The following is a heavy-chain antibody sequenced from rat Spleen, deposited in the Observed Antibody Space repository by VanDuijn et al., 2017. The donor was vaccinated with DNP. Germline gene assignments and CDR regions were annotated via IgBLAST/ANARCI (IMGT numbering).Heavy chain of an antibody. CDR3: TRTTTDY. Sequence: EVQLVESGGGLVQSGRSLKVSCAASGFTFSDYNMAWVRQAPTKGLEWVATISTSGGSTYYRDSVKGRFTISRDNAKSTLYLQMNSLRSEDTATYYCTRTTTDYWGQGVMVTVSS. CDR1: GFTFSDYN. CDR2: ISTSGGST. D-gene: IGHD1-10*01. V-gene: IGHV5S23*01. J-gene: IGHJ2*01.